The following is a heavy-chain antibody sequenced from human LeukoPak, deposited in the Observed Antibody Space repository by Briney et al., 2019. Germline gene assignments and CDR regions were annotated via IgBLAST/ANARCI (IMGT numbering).Heavy chain of an antibody. D-gene: IGHD2-2*01. V-gene: IGHV3-9*01. CDR1: GFTFEDYA. Sequence: GGSLRLSCVASGFTFEDYAVHWVRQSPRKGLEWVSGISWNSGSIDYADSVKGRFTISRDNAKNSLYLQMNSLRAEDTALYYCAKAGCGNTRCYTNCWGQGTQVTVSS. J-gene: IGHJ4*02. CDR2: ISWNSGSI. CDR3: AKAGCGNTRCYTNC.